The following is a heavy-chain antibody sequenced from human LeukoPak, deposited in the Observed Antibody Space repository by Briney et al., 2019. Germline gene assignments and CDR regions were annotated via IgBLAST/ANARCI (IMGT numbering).Heavy chain of an antibody. CDR3: AKGPPNRIVATIARDY. Sequence: PGGSLRLSCAASGFTFSSYAMSWVRQAPGKGLEWVSAISGSGGSTYYADSVKGRFTISRDNSKNTLYLQMNSLRAEDTAVYYCAKGPPNRIVATIARDYWGQGTLVTVSS. J-gene: IGHJ4*02. V-gene: IGHV3-23*01. CDR1: GFTFSSYA. CDR2: ISGSGGST. D-gene: IGHD5-12*01.